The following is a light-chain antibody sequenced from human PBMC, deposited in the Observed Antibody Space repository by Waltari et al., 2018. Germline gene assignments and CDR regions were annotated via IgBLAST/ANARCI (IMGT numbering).Light chain of an antibody. CDR2: GAS. Sequence: EVVMTQSPATLSVSPGARATLSCRASESVSSSLAWYQQKPGQAPRLLISGASTRATGIPGRFTGSGSGTEFTLTISSMQSEDFAVYYCQQYYTWPRTFGQGAKVEIK. CDR3: QQYYTWPRT. CDR1: ESVSSS. V-gene: IGKV3-15*01. J-gene: IGKJ1*01.